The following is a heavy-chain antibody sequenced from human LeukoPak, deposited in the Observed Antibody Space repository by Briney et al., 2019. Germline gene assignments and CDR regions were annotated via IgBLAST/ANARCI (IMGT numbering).Heavy chain of an antibody. CDR3: AKQQLGQKNFDY. D-gene: IGHD6-13*01. J-gene: IGHJ4*02. V-gene: IGHV3-30*18. CDR2: ISYDGSNK. Sequence: PGGSLRLSCAASGFTFSSYGMHWVRQAPGKGLEWVAVISYDGSNKYYADSVKGRFTISRDNSKNTLYLQMNSLRAEDTAVYYCAKQQLGQKNFDYWGQGTLVTVSS. CDR1: GFTFSSYG.